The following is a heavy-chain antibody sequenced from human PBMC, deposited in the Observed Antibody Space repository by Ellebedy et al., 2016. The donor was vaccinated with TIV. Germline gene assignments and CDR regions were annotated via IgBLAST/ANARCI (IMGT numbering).Heavy chain of an antibody. D-gene: IGHD4-17*01. CDR3: ARQNYGRSSSYWYFDV. CDR2: IYPGDSET. J-gene: IGHJ2*01. CDR1: GYSFTRDW. V-gene: IGHV5-51*01. Sequence: GGSLRLXXKISGYSFTRDWIVWVRQLPGKGLEWMGIIYPGDSETRYNPSFRGQVTISVDKSINTAYLQWSSLKASDTATYFCARQNYGRSSSYWYFDVWGRGTLVTVSS.